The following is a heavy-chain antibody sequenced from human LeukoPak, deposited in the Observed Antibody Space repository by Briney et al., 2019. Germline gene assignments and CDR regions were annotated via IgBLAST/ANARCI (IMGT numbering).Heavy chain of an antibody. CDR2: ISPYNHNT. Sequence: GASVKVSCKASGYTFIHYGVSWVRQAPGQGLEWMGWISPYNHNTNYAQNLQGRGTMTTDTSTTTAYIELRSLRSDDTAVYYCAREASTYYYDSSAYYPDAFDIWGQGTMVTVSS. CDR3: AREASTYYYDSSAYYPDAFDI. J-gene: IGHJ3*02. CDR1: GYTFIHYG. D-gene: IGHD3-22*01. V-gene: IGHV1-18*01.